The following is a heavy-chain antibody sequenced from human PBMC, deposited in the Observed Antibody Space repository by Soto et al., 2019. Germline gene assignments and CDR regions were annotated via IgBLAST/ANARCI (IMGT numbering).Heavy chain of an antibody. J-gene: IGHJ4*02. D-gene: IGHD6-6*01. V-gene: IGHV1-8*01. CDR1: GYTFTSYD. CDR3: ARREYSSSSLIDY. Sequence: GASVKFSCKASGYTFTSYDINWVRQATGQGLEWMGWMNPNSGNTGYAQKFQGRVTMTRNTSISTAYMELSSLRSEDTAVYYCARREYSSSSLIDYWGQGTLVTVSS. CDR2: MNPNSGNT.